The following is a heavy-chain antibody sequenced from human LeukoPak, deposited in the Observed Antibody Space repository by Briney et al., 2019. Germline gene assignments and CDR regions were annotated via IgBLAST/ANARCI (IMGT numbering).Heavy chain of an antibody. Sequence: GGSLRLSCAASGFTFSSNYMSWVRQAPGKGVEWVSIIYSGGSTYYADSVKGRFTISRDNSKNTLYLQINSLRAEDTAVYYCARDISSGYYDAFDIWGQGTMVTVSS. D-gene: IGHD3-22*01. CDR3: ARDISSGYYDAFDI. CDR2: IYSGGST. V-gene: IGHV3-66*01. CDR1: GFTFSSNY. J-gene: IGHJ3*02.